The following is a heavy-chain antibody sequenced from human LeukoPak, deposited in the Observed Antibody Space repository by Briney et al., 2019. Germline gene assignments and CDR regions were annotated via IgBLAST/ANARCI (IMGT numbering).Heavy chain of an antibody. CDR1: GFTFSSYS. D-gene: IGHD4-17*01. V-gene: IGHV3-48*01. CDR2: ISSGSSTI. Sequence: QPGGSLRLSCAASGFTFSSYSMNWVRQAPGKGLEWVSYISSGSSTIYYADSVKGRFTIFRDNAKNSLYLQMNSLRAEDTAVYYCARVYGDYQGDAFDIWGQGTMVTVSS. J-gene: IGHJ3*02. CDR3: ARVYGDYQGDAFDI.